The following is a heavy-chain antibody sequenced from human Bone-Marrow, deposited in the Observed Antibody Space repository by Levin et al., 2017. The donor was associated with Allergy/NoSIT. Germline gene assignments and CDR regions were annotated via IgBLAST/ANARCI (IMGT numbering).Heavy chain of an antibody. CDR1: GFSFTDYA. CDR3: ARGRCSGGTCLSLFFFDS. Sequence: GGSLRLSCVASGFSFTDYAMHWVRQAPGKGLAWVAVTSSDGMKNYYAASVKGRFTISRDNSKNMVHLQMNSLTGDDTAVYYCARGRCSGGTCLSLFFFDSWGQGALVTVSS. D-gene: IGHD2-15*01. J-gene: IGHJ5*01. V-gene: IGHV3-30*04. CDR2: TSSDGMKN.